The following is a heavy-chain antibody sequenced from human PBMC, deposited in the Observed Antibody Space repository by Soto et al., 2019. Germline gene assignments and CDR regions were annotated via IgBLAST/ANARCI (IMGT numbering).Heavy chain of an antibody. V-gene: IGHV3-23*01. CDR2: ISGSGGST. J-gene: IGHJ3*02. CDR1: GFTFSSYA. D-gene: IGHD3-3*01. Sequence: GGSLRLSCAASGFTFSSYAMSWVRQAPGKGLEWVSAISGSGGSTYYADSVKGRFTISRDNSKNTLYLQMNSLRAEDTAVYYCAKDRTQDYDFWSGFGPRDAFDIWGQGTMVTVSS. CDR3: AKDRTQDYDFWSGFGPRDAFDI.